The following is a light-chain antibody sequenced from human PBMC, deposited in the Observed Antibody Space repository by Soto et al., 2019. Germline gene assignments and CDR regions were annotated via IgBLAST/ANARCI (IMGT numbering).Light chain of an antibody. CDR3: SSYTSSSLYV. V-gene: IGLV2-14*03. Sequence: QSALTQPASVSGSPGQSITISCTGTSSDVGGYSYVSWYQQHPGKAPKLMIYDVSNRPSGVSNRFSGSKSGNTASLTISGLQAEDEAAYYCSSYTSSSLYVFGTGTKLTVL. CDR2: DVS. J-gene: IGLJ1*01. CDR1: SSDVGGYSY.